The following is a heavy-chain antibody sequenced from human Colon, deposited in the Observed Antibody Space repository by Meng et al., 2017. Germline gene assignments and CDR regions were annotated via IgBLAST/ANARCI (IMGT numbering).Heavy chain of an antibody. CDR2: INHSGST. CDR1: GGSFSGYY. J-gene: IGHJ5*02. CDR3: ARVCPPEYYYDSSGYLNWFDP. V-gene: IGHV4-34*01. D-gene: IGHD3-22*01. Sequence: QVQLQQWGAGLLKPSETLSLTCAVYGGSFSGYYWSWIRQPPGKGLEWIGEINHSGSTNYNPSLKSRVTISVDTSKNQFSLKLSSVTAADTAVYYCARVCPPEYYYDSSGYLNWFDPWGQGTLVTVSS.